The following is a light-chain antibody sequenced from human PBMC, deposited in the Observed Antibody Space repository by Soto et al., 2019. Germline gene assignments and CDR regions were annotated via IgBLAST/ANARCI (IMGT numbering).Light chain of an antibody. J-gene: IGKJ2*01. V-gene: IGKV1-9*01. CDR2: AAS. Sequence: IQLTQSPSFLSAAVRDRVTITFRSSQGINIFLAWFQQKPGKAPNLLISAASTLQSGVPSRFSGSGSQTEFTLTITSLQHEDSATYYCQQRNSYPRTFGQGTKVDIK. CDR3: QQRNSYPRT. CDR1: QGINIF.